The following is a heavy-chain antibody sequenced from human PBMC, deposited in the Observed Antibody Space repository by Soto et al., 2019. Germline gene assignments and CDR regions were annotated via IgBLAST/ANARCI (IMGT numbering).Heavy chain of an antibody. CDR1: GGSISSYY. CDR2: AYYGGNT. Sequence: HVQLQESGPGLVKPSETLSLTCTVSGGSISSYYWSWIRQPPGKGLEWIGYAYYGGNTNYNPSLTGRVSVSVDACKRQFALKLNSVTVADTAVYYCARHLGAWLRLAAFDVWGLWTMVTVYS. CDR3: ARHLGAWLRLAAFDV. D-gene: IGHD5-12*01. J-gene: IGHJ3*01. V-gene: IGHV4-59*08.